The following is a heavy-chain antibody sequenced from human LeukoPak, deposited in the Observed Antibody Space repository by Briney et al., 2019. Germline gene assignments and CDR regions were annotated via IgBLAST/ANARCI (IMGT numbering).Heavy chain of an antibody. CDR3: ARVGGPMSLLWFGALLGY. CDR1: GYTFTGYY. V-gene: IGHV1-2*02. D-gene: IGHD3-10*01. CDR2: INPNSGGT. J-gene: IGHJ4*02. Sequence: GASVKVSCKASGYTFTGYYMHWVRQAPGQGLEWMGWINPNSGGTNYAQKFQGRVTMTRDTSISTAYMELSRLRSDETAVYYSARVGGPMSLLWFGALLGYWGQGTLVTVSS.